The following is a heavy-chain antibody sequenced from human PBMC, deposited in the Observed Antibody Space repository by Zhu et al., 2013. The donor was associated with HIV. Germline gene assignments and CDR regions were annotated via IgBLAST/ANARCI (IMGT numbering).Heavy chain of an antibody. D-gene: IGHD2-21*02. V-gene: IGHV1-2*02. CDR1: GYTFTDYY. Sequence: QVQLVQAGAEVKKPGASVKVSCKTSGYTFTDYYIHWVRQAPGQGLEWMGWINPNSGGTKYAQKFQGRVTMTRDTSINTAYMELRSLRSEDTAIYYCARVLRDSSWHNWFDPWGQGTLLTVSS. J-gene: IGHJ5*02. CDR2: INPNSGGT. CDR3: ARVLRDSSWHNWFDP.